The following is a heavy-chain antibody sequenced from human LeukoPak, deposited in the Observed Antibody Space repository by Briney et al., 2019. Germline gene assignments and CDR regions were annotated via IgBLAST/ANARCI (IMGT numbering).Heavy chain of an antibody. D-gene: IGHD2-8*01. CDR2: INHSGST. V-gene: IGHV4-34*01. J-gene: IGHJ6*02. CDR3: ARRTPHCTNGVCYGYYYGMDV. Sequence: PSETLSLTCAVYGGSFSGYYWSWIRQPPGKGLEWIGEINHSGSTDYNPSLKSRVTISVDTSKNQFSLKLSSVTAADTAVYYCARRTPHCTNGVCYGYYYGMDVWGQGTTVTVSS. CDR1: GGSFSGYY.